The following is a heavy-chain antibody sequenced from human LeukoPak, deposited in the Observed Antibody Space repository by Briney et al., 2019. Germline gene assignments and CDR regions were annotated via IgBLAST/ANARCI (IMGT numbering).Heavy chain of an antibody. CDR3: AMSVDTAMAVGGFDY. CDR2: INHSGST. J-gene: IGHJ4*02. V-gene: IGHV4-34*01. Sequence: SETLSLTCAVYGGSFSGYYWSWIRQPPGKGLEWIGEINHSGSTNYNPSLKSRVTISVDTSKNQFSLKLSSVTAADTAVYYRAMSVDTAMAVGGFDYWGQGTLVTVSS. CDR1: GGSFSGYY. D-gene: IGHD5-18*01.